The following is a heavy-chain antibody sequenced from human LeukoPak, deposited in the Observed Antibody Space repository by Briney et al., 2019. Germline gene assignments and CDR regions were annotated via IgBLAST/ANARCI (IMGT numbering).Heavy chain of an antibody. J-gene: IGHJ4*02. Sequence: GGSLRLSCAASGFTFSDYYMSWVRQAPGKGLEWVSVIYSGGSTYYADSVKGRFTISRHNSRNTLYLQMNSLRAEDTAVYYCAREREPSTSYFDYWGQGTLVTVSS. D-gene: IGHD5/OR15-5a*01. CDR2: IYSGGST. V-gene: IGHV3-53*04. CDR3: AREREPSTSYFDY. CDR1: GFTFSDYY.